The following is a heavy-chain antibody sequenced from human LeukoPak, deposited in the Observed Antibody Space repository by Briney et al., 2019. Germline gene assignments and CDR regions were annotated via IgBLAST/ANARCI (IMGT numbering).Heavy chain of an antibody. CDR1: GNTLTELS. CDR3: ARARTCNYYDSSSYCHEAFDI. J-gene: IGHJ3*02. CDR2: IYLGDGEL. D-gene: IGHD3-22*01. V-gene: IGHV1-24*01. Sequence: GASVTVSCTVSGNTLTELSLHWVRQAPGKGLEWMGGIYLGDGELIYAQKFQGRVMIPADKSSSTAYMALSSLSSEDTAVYYCARARTCNYYDSSSYCHEAFDIWGQGTMVTVSS.